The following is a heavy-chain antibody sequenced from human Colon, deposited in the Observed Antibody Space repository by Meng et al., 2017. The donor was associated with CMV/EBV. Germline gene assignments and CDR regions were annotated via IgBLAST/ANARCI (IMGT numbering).Heavy chain of an antibody. CDR3: ARGYSGTYRADY. Sequence: SCAASGFPFSSYWMHWVRQVPGQGLVWVSRINSAGTSASYADSVQGRFTISRDNAKSTLYLQMNSLRAEDTAVYYCARGYSGTYRADYWGQGTLVTVSS. CDR2: INSAGTSA. J-gene: IGHJ4*02. CDR1: GFPFSSYW. V-gene: IGHV3-74*01. D-gene: IGHD1-26*01.